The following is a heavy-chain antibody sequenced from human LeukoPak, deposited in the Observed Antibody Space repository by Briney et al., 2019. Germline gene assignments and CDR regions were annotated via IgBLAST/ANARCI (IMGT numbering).Heavy chain of an antibody. J-gene: IGHJ5*02. Sequence: GGSLRLSCAASGFTFSSYWMSWVRQAPGKGLEWVANIKQDGSEKYYVDSVKGRFTISRDNAKNSLYLQMKSLRAEDTAVYYCACEAGYSSGPLPFDPWGQGTLVTVSS. CDR3: ACEAGYSSGPLPFDP. CDR2: IKQDGSEK. D-gene: IGHD6-19*01. V-gene: IGHV3-7*01. CDR1: GFTFSSYW.